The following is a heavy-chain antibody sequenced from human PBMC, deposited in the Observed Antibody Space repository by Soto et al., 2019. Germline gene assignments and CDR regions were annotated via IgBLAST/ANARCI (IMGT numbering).Heavy chain of an antibody. J-gene: IGHJ4*02. CDR2: ISYDDGDNK. Sequence: QVQLVESGGGVVPPGRSLRLSCAASGFTFSGFTMHWVRQAPGKGLEWVAVISYDDGDNKYYADSVKGRFTISRDNSKNTLYLQMNSLRPEDTAVYYCARTTVVSGTPDFDYWGQGTLVTVSS. D-gene: IGHD4-4*01. CDR1: GFTFSGFT. CDR3: ARTTVVSGTPDFDY. V-gene: IGHV3-30*04.